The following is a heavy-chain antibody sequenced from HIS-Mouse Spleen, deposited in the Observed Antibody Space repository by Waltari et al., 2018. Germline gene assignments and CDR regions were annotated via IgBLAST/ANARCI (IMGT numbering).Heavy chain of an antibody. Sequence: QVQLVESGGGVVQPGRSLRLSCAASGFTFSSYGMHWVRQAPGKGRGWVAVIWYDGSNKYYADSVKGRFTISRDNSKNTLYLQMNSLRAEDTAVYYCAKGGLMVYAIGDYWGQGTLVTVSS. CDR2: IWYDGSNK. D-gene: IGHD2-8*01. CDR1: GFTFSSYG. CDR3: AKGGLMVYAIGDY. V-gene: IGHV3-33*06. J-gene: IGHJ4*02.